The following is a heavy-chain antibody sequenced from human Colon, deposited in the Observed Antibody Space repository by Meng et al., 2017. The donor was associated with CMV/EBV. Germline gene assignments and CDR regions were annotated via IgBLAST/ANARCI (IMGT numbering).Heavy chain of an antibody. V-gene: IGHV3-21*01. J-gene: IGHJ4*02. CDR2: ITSSSGYI. CDR3: ARAGGAVAGRGGFDH. D-gene: IGHD6-19*01. CDR1: GFTFSTFG. Sequence: SGFTFSTFGLGWLRQAPGKGLEWVASITSSSGYIFYADSVTGRFTISRDNAKNLLFLQMNSLRANDTAVYYCARAGGAVAGRGGFDHWGLGTLVTVSS.